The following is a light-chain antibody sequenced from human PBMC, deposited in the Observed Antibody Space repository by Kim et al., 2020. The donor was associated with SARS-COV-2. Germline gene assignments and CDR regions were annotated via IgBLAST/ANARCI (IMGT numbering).Light chain of an antibody. V-gene: IGLV3-19*01. Sequence: VALGQTVRITCQGDSLRSYYATWYQQKPGQAPILVIYGKNNRPSEIPDRFSGCSSGNTASLTITGTQAGDEADYYCNSRDSNDNVVFGGGTQLTVL. CDR1: SLRSYY. J-gene: IGLJ2*01. CDR2: GKN. CDR3: NSRDSNDNVV.